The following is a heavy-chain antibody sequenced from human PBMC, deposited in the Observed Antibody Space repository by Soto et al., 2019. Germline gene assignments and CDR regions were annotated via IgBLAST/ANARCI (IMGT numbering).Heavy chain of an antibody. CDR1: GFSLSTSEVN. CDR3: AHDSLRLGSIDY. V-gene: IGHV2-5*02. CDR2: FYWDDDK. J-gene: IGHJ4*02. D-gene: IGHD1-26*01. Sequence: QITLKESGPTLVKPTQTLTLTCTFSGFSLSTSEVNVGWIRQPPGRALEWLALFYWDDDKRYNPYLESRLTIPKHTSKTQVVLTMTNMDPVDTATYYCAHDSLRLGSIDYWGQGTLVTVSS.